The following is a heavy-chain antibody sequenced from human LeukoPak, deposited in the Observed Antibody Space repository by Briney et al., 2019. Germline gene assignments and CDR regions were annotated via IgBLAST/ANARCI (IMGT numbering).Heavy chain of an antibody. Sequence: PSETLSLTCTVDCGSISSNSYYWGWIRQPPGKGLEWIGSIFYTGSTYYNPSLKSRVTISVDTSKNQFSLKLSSVTAADTAVYYCARLWSFIDYWGQGTLVTVSS. D-gene: IGHD2-21*01. V-gene: IGHV4-39*01. CDR2: IFYTGST. J-gene: IGHJ4*02. CDR1: CGSISSNSYY. CDR3: ARLWSFIDY.